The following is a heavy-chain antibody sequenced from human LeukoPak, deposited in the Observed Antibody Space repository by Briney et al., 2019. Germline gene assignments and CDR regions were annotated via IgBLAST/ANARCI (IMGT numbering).Heavy chain of an antibody. D-gene: IGHD1-1*01. V-gene: IGHV3-48*03. Sequence: GGSLRLSCAASGFTFSSYEMNWVRQAPGKGLEWVSYISSSGSTIYYADSLKGRFTISRDNAKKTLYLQINSLRAEDTAVYYCATTLRTRGTWYFDLWGRGTLVTVSS. CDR2: ISSSGSTI. CDR3: ATTLRTRGTWYFDL. CDR1: GFTFSSYE. J-gene: IGHJ2*01.